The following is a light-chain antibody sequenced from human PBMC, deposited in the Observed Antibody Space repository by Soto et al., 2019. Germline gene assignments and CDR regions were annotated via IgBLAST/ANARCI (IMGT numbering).Light chain of an antibody. CDR1: QSLVDSDGNTY. V-gene: IGKV2-30*01. CDR2: KVS. J-gene: IGKJ1*01. Sequence: DVVQTQSPLSLPVTLGQPASISCRSSQSLVDSDGNTYLNWFQQRPGQSPRRLIYKVSNRDSGVPDRFSGRGSGTDFTLKISRVEAEDVGVYYCMQGTYWPPWTFGQGTKVEIK. CDR3: MQGTYWPPWT.